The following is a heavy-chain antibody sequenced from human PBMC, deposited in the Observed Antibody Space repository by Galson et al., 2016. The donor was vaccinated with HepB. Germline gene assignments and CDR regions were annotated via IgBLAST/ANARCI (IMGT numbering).Heavy chain of an antibody. V-gene: IGHV3-23*01. Sequence: RLSCAASGFIFSEYAMSWVRQAPGQGLEWVSAISKSGDYTYYADSVKGRFTISRDNSKNTLALQLNSMRDEDTALYYCAKDLGERLVTVYYYMDAWGKGTTVTVSS. CDR3: AKDLGERLVTVYYYMDA. CDR1: GFIFSEYA. D-gene: IGHD3-16*01. J-gene: IGHJ6*03. CDR2: ISKSGDYT.